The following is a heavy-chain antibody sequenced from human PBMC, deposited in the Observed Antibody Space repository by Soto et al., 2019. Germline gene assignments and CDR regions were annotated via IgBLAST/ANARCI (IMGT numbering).Heavy chain of an antibody. CDR1: GFLFSNYD. V-gene: IGHV3-48*03. CDR2: VSEDSCTM. D-gene: IGHD3-22*01. Sequence: PGGSLRLSCAASGFLFSNYDVDLVRQAPGKGLEWVSYVSEDSCTMHYADSVRGRFIVSRDNAENTVYLQMNSLRADDTGVYYCARGPYYYDRNGEIYYFDHWGQGSLVNVSS. J-gene: IGHJ4*02. CDR3: ARGPYYYDRNGEIYYFDH.